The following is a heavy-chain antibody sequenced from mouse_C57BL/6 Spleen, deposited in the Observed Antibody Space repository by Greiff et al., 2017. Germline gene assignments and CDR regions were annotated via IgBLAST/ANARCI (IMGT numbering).Heavy chain of an antibody. CDR2: IDPSDSYT. CDR3: ARPAQATSFAY. J-gene: IGHJ3*01. Sequence: QVQLQQPGAELVRPGTSVKLSCKASGYTFTSYWMHWVKQRPGQGLEWIGVIDPSDSYTNYNQKFKGKATLTVDTSSSTAYMQLSSLTSEDSAVYYCARPAQATSFAYWGQGTLVTVSA. CDR1: GYTFTSYW. V-gene: IGHV1-59*01. D-gene: IGHD3-2*02.